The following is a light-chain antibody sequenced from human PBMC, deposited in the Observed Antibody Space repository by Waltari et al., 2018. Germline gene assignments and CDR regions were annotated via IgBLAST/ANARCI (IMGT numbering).Light chain of an antibody. Sequence: QSALTQPASVSGSPGQSISISCSGTSGDVEIYTLVSWYQQHPGKAPQHLIYETTKRPAGVSDRFSGSKSGNTAYRTVSGLQAEDESDYYCCSYAGSSTFVFGSGTRVTV. V-gene: IGLV2-23*01. CDR1: SGDVEIYTL. J-gene: IGLJ1*01. CDR2: ETT. CDR3: CSYAGSSTFV.